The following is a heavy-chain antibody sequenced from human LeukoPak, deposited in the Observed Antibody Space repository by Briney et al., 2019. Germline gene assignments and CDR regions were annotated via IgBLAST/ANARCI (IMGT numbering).Heavy chain of an antibody. CDR2: ISGSGGST. Sequence: GGSLRLSCAASGFIFSSYAMSWVRQAPGKGLEWVSAISGSGGSTYYADSVKGRFTISRDNSKNTLYLQMNSLRAEDTAVYYCAKDQFSFRVVNFDYWGQGTLVTVSS. J-gene: IGHJ4*02. CDR1: GFIFSSYA. V-gene: IGHV3-23*01. D-gene: IGHD3-16*02. CDR3: AKDQFSFRVVNFDY.